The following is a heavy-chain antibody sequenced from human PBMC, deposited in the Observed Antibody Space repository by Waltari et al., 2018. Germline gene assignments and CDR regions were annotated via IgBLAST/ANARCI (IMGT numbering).Heavy chain of an antibody. D-gene: IGHD2-2*01. CDR2: IYYSGST. V-gene: IGHV4-39*01. CDR1: GGSISSSSYY. J-gene: IGHJ6*04. CDR3: ARLEVVPAAGCV. Sequence: QLQLQESGPGLVKPSETLSLTCTVSGGSISSSSYYWGWIRQPPGKGLEWIGSIYYSGSTYYNPSLKSRVTISVDTSKNQFSLKLSSVTAADTAVYYCARLEVVPAAGCVRGKGTTVTVSS.